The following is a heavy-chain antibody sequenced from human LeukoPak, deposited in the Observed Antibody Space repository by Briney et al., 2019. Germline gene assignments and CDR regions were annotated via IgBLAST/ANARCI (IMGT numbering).Heavy chain of an antibody. J-gene: IGHJ4*02. CDR3: ARALLYYYDSSGDGGDY. CDR1: GDSIRSYY. D-gene: IGHD3-22*01. V-gene: IGHV4-59*12. Sequence: NSSETLSLTCTVSGDSIRSYYWSWIRQPPGKGLEWIGYIYYSGSTNSNPSLRSRVAISVDTSKNQFSLKLSSVTAADTAVYYCARALLYYYDSSGDGGDYWGQGTLVTVSS. CDR2: IYYSGST.